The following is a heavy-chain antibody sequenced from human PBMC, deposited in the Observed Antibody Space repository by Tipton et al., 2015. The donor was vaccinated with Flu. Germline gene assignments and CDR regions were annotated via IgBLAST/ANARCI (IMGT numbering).Heavy chain of an antibody. CDR3: ARAHWGSSWSYYFDY. CDR2: ITATGAGV. Sequence: QLVQSGGGLVKPGGSLRLSCAASAFTFSDHYMSWIRQAPGKGLEWISYITATGAGVSYADSVKGRFTISRDNAKDSVYLQVNSLRAEDTAVYYCARAHWGSSWSYYFDYWGPGTLVTVSS. CDR1: AFTFSDHY. D-gene: IGHD6-13*01. V-gene: IGHV3-11*01. J-gene: IGHJ4*02.